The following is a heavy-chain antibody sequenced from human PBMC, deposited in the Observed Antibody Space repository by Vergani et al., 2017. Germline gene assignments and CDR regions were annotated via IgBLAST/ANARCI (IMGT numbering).Heavy chain of an antibody. D-gene: IGHD3-9*01. J-gene: IGHJ4*02. CDR2: INPSGGHT. Sequence: QVQVVQSGAEVKKSGASVKVSCKTSGYTFSNYYMHWVRQAPGQGLEWMVIINPSGGHTNYAQKFQGRVTMTRDTSTSTVYMELSSLGSEDTAIYYCARGDYGILTGYRYWGQGTLVTVSA. CDR1: GYTFSNYY. CDR3: ARGDYGILTGYRY. V-gene: IGHV1-46*03.